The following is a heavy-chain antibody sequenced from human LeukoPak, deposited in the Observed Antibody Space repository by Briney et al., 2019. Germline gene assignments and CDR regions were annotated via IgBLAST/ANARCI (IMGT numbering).Heavy chain of an antibody. D-gene: IGHD6-13*01. CDR1: GGTFSSYA. CDR3: AREPAHSIAAAGTDAFDI. Sequence: SVKVSCTASGGTFSSYAISWVRQAPGQGLGWMGGIIPIFGAANYAQKFQGRVTITADESTSTAYMELSSLRSVDTAVYYCAREPAHSIAAAGTDAFDIWGQGTMVTVSS. V-gene: IGHV1-69*13. CDR2: IIPIFGAA. J-gene: IGHJ3*02.